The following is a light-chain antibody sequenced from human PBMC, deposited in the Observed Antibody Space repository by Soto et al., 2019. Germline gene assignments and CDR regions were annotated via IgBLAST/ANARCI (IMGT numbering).Light chain of an antibody. J-gene: IGLJ2*01. V-gene: IGLV2-11*01. CDR2: DVS. CDR1: SSDAGGYNY. CDR3: CSYAGSYTFAV. Sequence: QSALTQPRSVSGSPGQSVTISCTGTSSDAGGYNYVSWYQQHPGKAPKLMIYDVSKRPSGVPDRFSGSKSGNTASLTISGLQAEDEADYYCCSYAGSYTFAVFGGGTQLTVL.